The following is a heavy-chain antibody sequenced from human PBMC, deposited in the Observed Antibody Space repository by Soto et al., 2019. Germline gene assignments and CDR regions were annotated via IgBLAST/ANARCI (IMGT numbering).Heavy chain of an antibody. J-gene: IGHJ4*02. CDR2: IYHSGST. D-gene: IGHD3-22*01. Sequence: QVQLQESGPGLVKPSETLSLTCAVSGYSISSGYYWGWIRQPPGKGLEWIGSIYHSGSTYYNPSLKSRVTISVDTSNIQFSLKLSSVTAADTAVYYCARASPITMIVVWGQGTLVTVSS. CDR1: GYSISSGYY. V-gene: IGHV4-38-2*01. CDR3: ARASPITMIVV.